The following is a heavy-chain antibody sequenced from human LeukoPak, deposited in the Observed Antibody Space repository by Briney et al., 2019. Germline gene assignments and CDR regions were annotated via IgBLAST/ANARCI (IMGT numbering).Heavy chain of an antibody. J-gene: IGHJ4*02. CDR1: GFTFSNYA. CDR3: AKRNLGNIDY. D-gene: IGHD3-16*01. Sequence: GGSLRLSCAASGFTFSNYAMDWVRQAPGKGLEWVPAISGSGAVTYYADSVKGRFTFSRDNSKNTLYLQMNSLRAEDTAVYYCAKRNLGNIDYWGQGTLVTVSS. CDR2: ISGSGAVT. V-gene: IGHV3-23*01.